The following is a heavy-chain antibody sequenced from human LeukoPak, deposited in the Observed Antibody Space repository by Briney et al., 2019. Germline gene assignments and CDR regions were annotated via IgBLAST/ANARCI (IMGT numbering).Heavy chain of an antibody. CDR3: ARTWIQLWPPDY. V-gene: IGHV3-7*03. CDR1: GFTFSTYW. J-gene: IGHJ4*02. CDR2: IKQDGSET. Sequence: GGSLRLSCAASGFTFSTYWMSWVRQAPGKGLEWVANIKQDGSETYYADSVKGRFTISRDNAKNSLYLRMNSLRAEDTAVYYCARTWIQLWPPDYWGQGTLVTVSS. D-gene: IGHD5-18*01.